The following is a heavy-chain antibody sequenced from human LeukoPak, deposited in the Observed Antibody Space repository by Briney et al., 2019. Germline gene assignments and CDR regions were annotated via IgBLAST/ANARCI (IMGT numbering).Heavy chain of an antibody. Sequence: GGSLRLSCAASGFTFSSYAMSWVRQAPGKGLEWASAISGSGGSTYYADSVKGRFTISRDNSKNTLYLQMNSLRAEDTAVYYCAKIPYYYYDSSGGGILDYWGQGTLVTVSS. D-gene: IGHD3-22*01. CDR2: ISGSGGST. CDR3: AKIPYYYYDSSGGGILDY. J-gene: IGHJ4*02. CDR1: GFTFSSYA. V-gene: IGHV3-23*01.